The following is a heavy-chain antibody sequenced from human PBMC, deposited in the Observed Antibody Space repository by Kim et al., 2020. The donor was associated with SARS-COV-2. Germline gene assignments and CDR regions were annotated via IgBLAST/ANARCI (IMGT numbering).Heavy chain of an antibody. Sequence: YADSVKGRFTISRDNAKNSLYLQMNSLRAEDTAVYYCARVSLDSSSSLDIWGQGTMVTVSS. CDR3: ARVSLDSSSSLDI. D-gene: IGHD6-13*01. V-gene: IGHV3-21*01. J-gene: IGHJ3*02.